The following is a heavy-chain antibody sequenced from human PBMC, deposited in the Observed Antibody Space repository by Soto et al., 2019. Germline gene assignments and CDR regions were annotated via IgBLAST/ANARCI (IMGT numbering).Heavy chain of an antibody. V-gene: IGHV3-21*04. CDR1: GFTFSSYS. Sequence: EVQLVESGGGLVKPGGSLRLSCAASGFTFSSYSMNWVRQAPGKGLEWVSSISSSSSYIYYADSVKGRFTISRDNSKNTLHLQVNSLRAEDTALYYCAKAGPNSQGRNYFDYWGQGTLVTVSS. CDR2: ISSSSSYI. CDR3: AKAGPNSQGRNYFDY. D-gene: IGHD1-26*01. J-gene: IGHJ4*02.